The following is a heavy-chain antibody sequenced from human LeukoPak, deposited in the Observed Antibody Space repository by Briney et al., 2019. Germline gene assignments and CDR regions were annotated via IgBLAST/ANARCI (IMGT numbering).Heavy chain of an antibody. CDR1: GDSVSRPY. CDR2: IQSSGII. J-gene: IGHJ4*02. V-gene: IGHV4-59*02. CDR3: TKNAGRGRSNDF. Sequence: PSETLSLTCSVSGDSVSRPYWSWIRQPPGRGLEWMGYIQSSGIINYNPSLQGRVTIALDTSRNQISLSLSSVSAAGTAIYYCTKNAGRGRSNDFWGQGTLVTVSS. D-gene: IGHD2-15*01.